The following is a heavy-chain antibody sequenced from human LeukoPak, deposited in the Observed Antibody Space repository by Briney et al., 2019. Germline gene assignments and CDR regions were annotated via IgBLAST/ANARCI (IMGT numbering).Heavy chain of an antibody. Sequence: SETLSLTCTVSGGSVSSGSYYWSWIRQPPGKGLEGIGYVYYTGSTNYNPSLKSRVTISVDTSKNQFSLKLTSVTAADTAVYYCARSGVGVAGTDRWGQGTLVTVSS. CDR2: VYYTGST. J-gene: IGHJ5*02. D-gene: IGHD6-19*01. CDR3: ARSGVGVAGTDR. CDR1: GGSVSSGSYY. V-gene: IGHV4-61*01.